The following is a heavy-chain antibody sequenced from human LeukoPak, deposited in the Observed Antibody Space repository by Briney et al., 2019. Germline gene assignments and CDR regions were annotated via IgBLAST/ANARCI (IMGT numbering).Heavy chain of an antibody. CDR2: IHHSGGI. CDR1: GESMTGHY. CDR3: ARATASGSGRAYDH. V-gene: IGHV4-34*01. J-gene: IGHJ4*02. D-gene: IGHD3-10*01. Sequence: SETLPLTCAVYGESMTGHYWTWIRQPPGKRLEWIGEIHHSGGINSNPSLKNRVTMSIDMSKNQFALKLKSVTAADTAVYYCARATASGSGRAYDHWAQGNLVPVSS.